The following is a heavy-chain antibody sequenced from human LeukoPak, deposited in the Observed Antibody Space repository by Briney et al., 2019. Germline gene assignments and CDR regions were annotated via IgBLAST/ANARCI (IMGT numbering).Heavy chain of an antibody. D-gene: IGHD3-22*01. CDR3: ARGGDSSGYYYPVFDY. CDR1: GGSISSYY. J-gene: IGHJ4*02. Sequence: SETLSLTCTISGGSISSYYWSWIRQPPGKGLEWIGYIYYSGSTNYNPSLKSRVTISVDTSKNQFSLKLSSVTAADTAVYYCARGGDSSGYYYPVFDYWGQGTLVTVSS. V-gene: IGHV4-59*01. CDR2: IYYSGST.